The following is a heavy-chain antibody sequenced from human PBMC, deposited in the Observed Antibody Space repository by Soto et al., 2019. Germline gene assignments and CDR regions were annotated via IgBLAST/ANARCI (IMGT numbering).Heavy chain of an antibody. J-gene: IGHJ4*02. V-gene: IGHV3-30-3*01. CDR3: ARGGSVYSSMGGVDY. Sequence: QVQLVESGGGVVQPGRSLRLSCAASGFTFSSYAMHWVRQAPGKGLEWVAVISYDGSNKYYADSVKGRFTISRDNSKNTLYLQMNSLRAEDTAVYYCARGGSVYSSMGGVDYWGQGTLVTVSS. D-gene: IGHD5-18*01. CDR1: GFTFSSYA. CDR2: ISYDGSNK.